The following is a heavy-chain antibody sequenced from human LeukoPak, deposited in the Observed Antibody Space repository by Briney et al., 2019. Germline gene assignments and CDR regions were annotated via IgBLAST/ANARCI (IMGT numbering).Heavy chain of an antibody. V-gene: IGHV3-21*04. D-gene: IGHD2-2*01. J-gene: IGHJ5*02. Sequence: GGSLRLSCAAPGLTFSSYSMNWVRQAPGKGLEWVSSISSSSSYIYYADSVKGRFTVSRDNAKNSQHLQMNTPRAEDTAVYYCARGLPAHNWFDPWGQGTLVTVSS. CDR1: GLTFSSYS. CDR2: ISSSSSYI. CDR3: ARGLPAHNWFDP.